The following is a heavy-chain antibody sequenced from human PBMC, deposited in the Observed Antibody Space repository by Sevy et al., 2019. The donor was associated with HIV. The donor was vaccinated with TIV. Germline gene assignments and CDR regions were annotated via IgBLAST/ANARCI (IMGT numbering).Heavy chain of an antibody. V-gene: IGHV3-11*06. CDR2: ISSGSSYT. CDR1: GFTFSDYY. CDR3: ARDRRNYGGQYFDY. D-gene: IGHD4-17*01. Sequence: GGSLRLSCAASGFTFSDYYMSWIRQAPGKGLEWVSYISSGSSYTNYADSVKGRFTISRDNATNSLYLQLHSLSAEDTAIYYCARDRRNYGGQYFDYWGQGTPVTVSS. J-gene: IGHJ4*02.